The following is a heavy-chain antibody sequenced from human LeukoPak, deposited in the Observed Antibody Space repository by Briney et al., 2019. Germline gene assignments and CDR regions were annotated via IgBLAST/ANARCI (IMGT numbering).Heavy chain of an antibody. Sequence: PGGSLRLSCAASGFAFSSYAMSWVRRAPGKGLEWVSTVSENGGGTYYADSVKGRFFISRDNSKNTLYLQMNSLRAEDTAVYYCATGDDGIVVVVAATPFDYWGQGTLVTVSS. CDR2: VSENGGGT. J-gene: IGHJ4*02. V-gene: IGHV3-23*01. CDR3: ATGDDGIVVVVAATPFDY. D-gene: IGHD2-15*01. CDR1: GFAFSSYA.